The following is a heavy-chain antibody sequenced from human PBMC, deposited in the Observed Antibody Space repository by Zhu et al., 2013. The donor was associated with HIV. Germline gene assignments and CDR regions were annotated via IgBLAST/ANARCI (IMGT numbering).Heavy chain of an antibody. CDR3: AREAYDSSGYYYEGYFDY. CDR2: INAGNGNT. V-gene: IGHV1-3*01. J-gene: IGHJ4*02. Sequence: QVQLVQSGAEVKKPGASVKVSCKASGYTFTSYAMHWVRQAPGQRLEWMGWINAGNGNTKYSQKFQGRVTITRDTSASTAYMELSSLRSEDTAVYYCAREAYDSSGYYYEGYFDYWGQGTLVTVSS. CDR1: GYTFTSYA. D-gene: IGHD3-22*01.